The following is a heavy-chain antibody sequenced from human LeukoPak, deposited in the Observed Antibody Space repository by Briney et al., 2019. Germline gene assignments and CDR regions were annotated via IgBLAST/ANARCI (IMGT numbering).Heavy chain of an antibody. D-gene: IGHD2-2*01. CDR2: IYYSGST. V-gene: IGHV4-30-4*01. Sequence: PSETLSLTCTVSGGSISSGDYYWSWIRQPPGKGLEWIGYIYYSGSTYYNPSLKSRVTISVDTSKNQFSLKLSPVTAADTAVYYCARDTLQDIVVVPTTSENYGMDVWGQGTTVTVSS. CDR3: ARDTLQDIVVVPTTSENYGMDV. J-gene: IGHJ6*02. CDR1: GGSISSGDYY.